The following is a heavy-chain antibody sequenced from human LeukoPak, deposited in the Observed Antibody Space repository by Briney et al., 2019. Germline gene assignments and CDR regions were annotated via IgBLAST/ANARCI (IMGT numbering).Heavy chain of an antibody. CDR2: ITSSGSTI. Sequence: GGSLILSCAASGFTFSDYYMSWIRQAPGKGLEGVSYITSSGSTIYYPDSVKGRFTISRDNAKNSLYLQMNSLRAEDTGVYYCARAPSELGGYYPEYCRHGGQGTVVTVPS. V-gene: IGHV3-11*04. CDR1: GFTFSDYY. J-gene: IGHJ1*01. CDR3: ARAPSELGGYYPEYCRH. D-gene: IGHD3-22*01.